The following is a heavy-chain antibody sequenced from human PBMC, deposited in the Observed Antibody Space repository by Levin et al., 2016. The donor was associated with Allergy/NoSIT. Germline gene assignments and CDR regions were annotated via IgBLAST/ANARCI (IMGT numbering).Heavy chain of an antibody. D-gene: IGHD2-2*01. V-gene: IGHV4-4*02. J-gene: IGHJ4*02. Sequence: WIRQPPGKGLEWIGEIYHGGITNYHPSLGSRVTISLDRSKNQFSLNLTSVTAADMAVYYCARLQYASGVDYWGQGTLVTVSS. CDR3: ARLQYASGVDY. CDR2: IYHGGIT.